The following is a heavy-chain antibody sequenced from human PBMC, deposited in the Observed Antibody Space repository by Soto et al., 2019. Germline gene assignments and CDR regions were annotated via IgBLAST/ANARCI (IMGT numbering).Heavy chain of an antibody. V-gene: IGHV3-23*01. J-gene: IGHJ4*02. Sequence: GGSLRLSCAASGFTFSNACMSWVRQAPGKGLEWVSLVSATAGTTYYTDSVKGRFTISRDNSRNTVYLQMNSLRADDTAVYYCAKDRLAGGFDNWGQGTLVTVSS. CDR2: VSATAGTT. D-gene: IGHD3-16*01. CDR1: GFTFSNAC. CDR3: AKDRLAGGFDN.